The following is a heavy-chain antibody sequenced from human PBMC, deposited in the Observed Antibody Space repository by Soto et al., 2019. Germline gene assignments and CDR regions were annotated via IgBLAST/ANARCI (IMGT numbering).Heavy chain of an antibody. CDR2: INPATGAA. CDR3: ARGGGVGVAGSAAFDM. Sequence: QLHLVQSGAVVKKPGASVTVSCSASGYPVTAYYMHWVRQAPGRGLEWVGGINPATGAAKYTQTFQVRVTMARDTSTSKVFMELGGLTSEDTAVFYCARGGGVGVAGSAAFDMWGQGTLVTVSS. V-gene: IGHV1-2*02. CDR1: GYPVTAYY. J-gene: IGHJ3*02. D-gene: IGHD3-3*01.